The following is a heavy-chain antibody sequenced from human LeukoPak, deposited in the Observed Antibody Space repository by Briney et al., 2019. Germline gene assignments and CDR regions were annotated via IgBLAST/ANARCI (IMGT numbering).Heavy chain of an antibody. Sequence: SETLSLTCTVSGGSISSSSYYWGWIRQPPGKGLEWIGSIYYTGSTYYNPSLKSRVTISADMSKNQFSLKLSSVTAADTAVYYCAKGRSYGTDYDAFDIWGQGTMVTVSS. D-gene: IGHD3-16*01. CDR2: IYYTGST. CDR1: GGSISSSSYY. V-gene: IGHV4-39*07. CDR3: AKGRSYGTDYDAFDI. J-gene: IGHJ3*02.